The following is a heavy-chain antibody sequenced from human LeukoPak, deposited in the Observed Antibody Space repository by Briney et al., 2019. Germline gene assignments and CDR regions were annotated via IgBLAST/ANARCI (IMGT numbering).Heavy chain of an antibody. Sequence: GGSLRLSCAASGFTFSSYSMNWARRVSGKGLEWVSYISSSSTYINYADSVKGRFTISRDNAKNSLYLEMNSLRAEDTAVYHCVRGAGTSYFDYWGQGTLVTVSS. D-gene: IGHD1-1*01. CDR1: GFTFSSYS. V-gene: IGHV3-21*01. CDR3: VRGAGTSYFDY. CDR2: ISSSSTYI. J-gene: IGHJ4*02.